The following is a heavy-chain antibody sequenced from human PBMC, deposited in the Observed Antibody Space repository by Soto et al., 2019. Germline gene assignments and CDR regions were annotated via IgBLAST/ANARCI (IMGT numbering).Heavy chain of an antibody. CDR1: GGSISSGDYY. V-gene: IGHV4-30-4*01. J-gene: IGHJ4*02. Sequence: QVQLQESGPGLVKPSQTLSLTCTVSGGSISSGDYYWSWIRQPPGKVLEWIGYISYSGNTYYNPSLESRVTISVDTSKNQFSLRLSSVTAADTAVYYCARASTVTTGAKFDYWGQGTLVTVSS. CDR2: ISYSGNT. CDR3: ARASTVTTGAKFDY. D-gene: IGHD4-17*01.